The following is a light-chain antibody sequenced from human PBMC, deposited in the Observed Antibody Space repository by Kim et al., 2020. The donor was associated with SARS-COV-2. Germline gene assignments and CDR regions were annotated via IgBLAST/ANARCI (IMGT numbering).Light chain of an antibody. V-gene: IGLV2-11*01. J-gene: IGLJ3*02. Sequence: GQSVTISCTGTSSDVSGYNYVSWYQHHPGKAPKLLIYDVGKRPSGVPDRFSGSRSGNTASLTISGLQAEDEADYNCCSYAGSYTWVFGGGTKLTVL. CDR1: SSDVSGYNY. CDR3: CSYAGSYTWV. CDR2: DVG.